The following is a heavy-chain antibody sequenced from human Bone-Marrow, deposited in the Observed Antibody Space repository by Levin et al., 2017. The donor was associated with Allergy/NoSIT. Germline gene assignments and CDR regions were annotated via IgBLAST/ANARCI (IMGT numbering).Heavy chain of an antibody. J-gene: IGHJ4*02. Sequence: GESLKISCKTSGFIFGDFALSWVRQAPGKGLEWVGFIRSERYGGTTKYAASVRGRFTISRDDSENFAYLQMNNLPSEDTAVYYCSKGRQWLDDTFFAEWGPGTLVTVSS. CDR1: GFIFGDFA. D-gene: IGHD6-19*01. V-gene: IGHV3-49*04. CDR3: SKGRQWLDDTFFAE. CDR2: IRSERYGGTT.